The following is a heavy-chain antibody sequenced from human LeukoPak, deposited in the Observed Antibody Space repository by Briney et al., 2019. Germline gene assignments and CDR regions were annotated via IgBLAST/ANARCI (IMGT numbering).Heavy chain of an antibody. CDR1: GDSVSSTRVG. CDR3: ARDHAYSSSWYGAFDI. D-gene: IGHD6-13*01. J-gene: IGHJ3*02. V-gene: IGHV6-1*01. CDR2: TKYRSKWYN. Sequence: SQTLSLTCAISGDSVSSTRVGWHWIRQSPWRGLEWLGRTKYRSKWYNYYAVSVKSRITIKQDTSKNQFSLQLNSVTPEDTAVYYCARDHAYSSSWYGAFDIWGQGTMVTVSS.